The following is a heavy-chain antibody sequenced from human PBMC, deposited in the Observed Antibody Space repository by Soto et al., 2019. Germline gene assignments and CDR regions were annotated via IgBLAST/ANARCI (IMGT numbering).Heavy chain of an antibody. CDR3: VREAYIGYGHAIDH. Sequence: SETLSLTCTVSGDSIGGVGYWSWIRQFPGRGLEWIGCISSSGTTNYNPSLKSRVTISVDTSKNQFSLRLTSVTAADTAIYYCVREAYIGYGHAIDHWGQGTLVTVSS. D-gene: IGHD5-12*01. V-gene: IGHV4-61*08. CDR1: GDSIGGVGY. CDR2: ISSSGTT. J-gene: IGHJ4*02.